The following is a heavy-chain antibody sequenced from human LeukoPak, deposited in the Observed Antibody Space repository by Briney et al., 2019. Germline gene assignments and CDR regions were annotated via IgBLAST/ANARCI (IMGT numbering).Heavy chain of an antibody. Sequence: GASVKVSCKASGYTFTGYNLHWVRQAPGQGLEWMGWINPNSGGTNYAQKFQGRVTMTRDTSISTAYMDLSRLRSDDTAVYYCARDPLSSSSGPADYWGQGTLVTVSS. CDR1: GYTFTGYN. V-gene: IGHV1-2*02. CDR2: INPNSGGT. CDR3: ARDPLSSSSGPADY. D-gene: IGHD6-6*01. J-gene: IGHJ4*02.